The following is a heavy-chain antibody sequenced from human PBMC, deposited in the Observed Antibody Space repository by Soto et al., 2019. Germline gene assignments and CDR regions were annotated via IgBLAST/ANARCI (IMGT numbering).Heavy chain of an antibody. CDR3: GSPRYYGSGPRGAFDI. D-gene: IGHD3-10*01. CDR2: IYYSGST. V-gene: IGHV4-59*08. Sequence: SETLSLTCNVSGGSISSYYWSWIRQPPGKGLEWIGYIYYSGSTNYNPSLKSRVIISLDTSKNQLSLKLSSVTAADTAMYYCGSPRYYGSGPRGAFDIWGQGTMVTVSS. CDR1: GGSISSYY. J-gene: IGHJ3*02.